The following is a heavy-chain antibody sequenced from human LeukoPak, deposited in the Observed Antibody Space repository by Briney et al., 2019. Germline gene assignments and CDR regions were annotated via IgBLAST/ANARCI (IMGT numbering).Heavy chain of an antibody. V-gene: IGHV1-46*01. J-gene: IGHJ4*02. Sequence: GASVKVSCKASGYTLTSYHMHWVRQAPGQGLEWMGAINPSGGSANYAQKFPGRVTMTRDTSTRTDYRQQGSLRADDAGANYCGRGGGGSYAFEYWGQGTLVTVSS. CDR3: GRGGGGSYAFEY. D-gene: IGHD1-26*01. CDR2: INPSGGSA. CDR1: GYTLTSYH.